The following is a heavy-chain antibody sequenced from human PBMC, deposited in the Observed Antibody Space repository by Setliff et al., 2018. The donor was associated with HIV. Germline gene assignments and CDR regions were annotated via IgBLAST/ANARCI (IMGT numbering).Heavy chain of an antibody. CDR2: ISAYNGNT. CDR3: ARDIVVVVAAPDAFDI. CDR1: GYTFTTYG. V-gene: IGHV1-18*01. J-gene: IGHJ3*02. D-gene: IGHD2-15*01. Sequence: ASVKVSCKASGYTFTTYGISWVRQAPGQGLEWMGWISAYNGNTNYAQKLQGRITMTTDPSTSTAYMDLRSLRSDDTAVYYCARDIVVVVAAPDAFDIWGQGTMVTVSS.